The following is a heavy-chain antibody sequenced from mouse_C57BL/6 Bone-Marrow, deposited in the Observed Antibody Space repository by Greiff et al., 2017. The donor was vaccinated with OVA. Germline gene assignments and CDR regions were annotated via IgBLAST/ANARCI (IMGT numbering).Heavy chain of an antibody. D-gene: IGHD1-1*01. CDR3: ARGDGSSYDYYAMDY. V-gene: IGHV1-81*01. Sequence: VQVVESGAELARPGASVKLSCKASGYTFTSYGISWVKQRTGQGLEWIGEIYPRSGNTYYNEKFKGKATLTADKSSSTAYMELRSLTSEDSAVYFCARGDGSSYDYYAMDYWGQGTSVTVSS. CDR2: IYPRSGNT. J-gene: IGHJ4*01. CDR1: GYTFTSYG.